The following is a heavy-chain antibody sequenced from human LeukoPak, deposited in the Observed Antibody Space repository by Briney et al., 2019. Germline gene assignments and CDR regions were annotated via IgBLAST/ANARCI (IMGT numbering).Heavy chain of an antibody. CDR1: DGPINSGGYF. CDR3: ARHFRPVLYYGMDV. Sequence: PSETLSLTCTVSDGPINSGGYFWGWIRQAPGRGLEWIGSISYSGDTYYNPSLKSRLTIFADTAKNQLSLKVRSVTAADTAVYFCARHFRPVLYYGMDVWGQGTTVTVS. V-gene: IGHV4-39*01. CDR2: ISYSGDT. J-gene: IGHJ6*02.